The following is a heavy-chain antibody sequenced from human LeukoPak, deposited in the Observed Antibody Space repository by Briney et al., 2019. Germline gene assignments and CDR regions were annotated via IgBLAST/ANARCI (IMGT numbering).Heavy chain of an antibody. Sequence: ASETLSLTCAVSGGSISSGGYSWSWIRQPPGKGLEWIGYIYHSGSTYYNPSLKSRVTISVDRSKNQFSLKLSSVTAADTAVYYCARGVSLPYYYDSSGQSFGFDPWGQGTLVTVSS. CDR3: ARGVSLPYYYDSSGQSFGFDP. D-gene: IGHD3-22*01. J-gene: IGHJ5*02. CDR1: GGSISSGGYS. V-gene: IGHV4-30-2*01. CDR2: IYHSGST.